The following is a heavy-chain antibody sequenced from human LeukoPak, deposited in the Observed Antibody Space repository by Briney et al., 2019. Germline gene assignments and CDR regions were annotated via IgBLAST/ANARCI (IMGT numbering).Heavy chain of an antibody. CDR2: INHSGST. D-gene: IGHD6-6*01. CDR1: GGSFSGYY. Sequence: SETLSLTCAVYGGSFSGYYWSWIRQPPGKGLEWIGEINHSGSTNYNPSLKSRVTISVDTSKNQFSLKLSSVTAADTAVYYCARAPGGEYSSSSYYFDYWGQGTLITVPS. J-gene: IGHJ4*02. V-gene: IGHV4-34*01. CDR3: ARAPGGEYSSSSYYFDY.